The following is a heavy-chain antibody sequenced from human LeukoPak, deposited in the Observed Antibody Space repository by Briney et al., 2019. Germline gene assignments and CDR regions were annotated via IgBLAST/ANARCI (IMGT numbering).Heavy chain of an antibody. CDR2: INHSEST. Sequence: SETLSLTGAVFDGSFIGYCWSWIGQRPGKGLEWIGEINHSESTTSNPSLKTRLTISVDTSQNQLPLKLSSVTAADTAVYYCARGRSTSHEIPFDYWGQGTLVTVSS. CDR1: DGSFIGYC. D-gene: IGHD2-2*01. V-gene: IGHV4-34*01. J-gene: IGHJ4*02. CDR3: ARGRSTSHEIPFDY.